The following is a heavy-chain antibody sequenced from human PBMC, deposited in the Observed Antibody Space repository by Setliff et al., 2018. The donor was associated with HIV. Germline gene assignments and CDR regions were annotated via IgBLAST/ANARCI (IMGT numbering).Heavy chain of an antibody. CDR3: ARVGYHGSGRYSFDY. V-gene: IGHV4-61*09. D-gene: IGHD3-10*01. J-gene: IGHJ4*02. CDR2: IHPSGST. Sequence: SETLSLTCTVSGGSISSGSYYWSWIRQPAGKGLEWIGHIHPSGSTKYNPSLKSRVTISADTSKNQFSLNLSSVTAAETAVYYCARVGYHGSGRYSFDYWGQGTLVTVSS. CDR1: GGSISSGSYY.